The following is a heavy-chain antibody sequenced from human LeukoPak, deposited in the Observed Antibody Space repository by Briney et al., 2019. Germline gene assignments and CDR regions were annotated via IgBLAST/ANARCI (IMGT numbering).Heavy chain of an antibody. V-gene: IGHV1-18*01. D-gene: IGHD6-13*01. CDR1: GYTFTSYS. CDR2: ISGHNGNT. J-gene: IGHJ4*02. CDR3: VRGDSWFDY. Sequence: ASVKVSCKASGYTFTSYSISWVRQAPGQGLEWMGWISGHNGNTNYVQKFQGGVTMTTDTSTSTAYMQLTSLTFDDTAVYYCVRGDSWFDYWGQGTLVTVSS.